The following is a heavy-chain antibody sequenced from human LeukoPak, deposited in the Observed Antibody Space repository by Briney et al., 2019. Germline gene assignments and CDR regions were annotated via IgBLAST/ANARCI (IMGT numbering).Heavy chain of an antibody. J-gene: IGHJ4*02. V-gene: IGHV4-39*01. CDR1: GGSICSSSYY. CDR3: ARLLWRQLWSLDYYFDY. Sequence: PSETLSLTCTVSGGSICSSSYYWGWIRQPPGKGLEWIGSIYYSGSTYYNPSLKSRVTISVDTSKNPFSLKLSSVTPAHTPAYYCARLLWRQLWSLDYYFDYWGQGTLVTVSS. CDR2: IYYSGST. D-gene: IGHD5-18*01.